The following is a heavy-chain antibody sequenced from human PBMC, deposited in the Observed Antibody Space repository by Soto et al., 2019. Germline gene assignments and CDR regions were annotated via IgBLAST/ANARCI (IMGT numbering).Heavy chain of an antibody. CDR1: GGPISSYY. Sequence: PSETLSLTCTVSGGPISSYYWSWIRQPPGKGLEWIGYIYYSGSTNYNPSLKSRVTISVDTSKNQFSLKLSSVTAADTAVYYCARDLMRSDFWSGYSRDDAFDIWGQGTMVTVSS. CDR3: ARDLMRSDFWSGYSRDDAFDI. V-gene: IGHV4-59*01. D-gene: IGHD3-3*01. J-gene: IGHJ3*02. CDR2: IYYSGST.